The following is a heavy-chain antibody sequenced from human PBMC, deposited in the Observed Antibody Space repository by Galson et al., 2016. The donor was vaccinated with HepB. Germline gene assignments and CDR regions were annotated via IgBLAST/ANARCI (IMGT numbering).Heavy chain of an antibody. Sequence: SLRLSCAASGFTFSSYAMSWVRQAPGKGLEWVSGISGSGGSTYYADSVKGRFTISRDNSKNTLYLQMNSLRAEDTAVYYCAKSSGSGWGIRALVIDYWGQGTLVTVSS. CDR3: AKSSGSGWGIRALVIDY. V-gene: IGHV3-23*01. D-gene: IGHD6-19*01. CDR2: ISGSGGST. J-gene: IGHJ4*02. CDR1: GFTFSSYA.